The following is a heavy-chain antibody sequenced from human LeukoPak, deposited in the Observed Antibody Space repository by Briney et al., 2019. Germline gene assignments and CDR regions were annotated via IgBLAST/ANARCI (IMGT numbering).Heavy chain of an antibody. CDR1: GYSFTSYW. CDR3: ARVRGDIVATIGFDY. V-gene: IGHV5-51*01. CDR2: IYPGDSDT. D-gene: IGHD5-12*01. Sequence: GESLKISCKGSGYSFTSYWIGWVRQMPGKGLEWMGIIYPGDSDTRYSLSFQGQVTISADKSISTAYLQWSSLKASDTAMYYCARVRGDIVATIGFDYWGQGNLVTVSS. J-gene: IGHJ4*02.